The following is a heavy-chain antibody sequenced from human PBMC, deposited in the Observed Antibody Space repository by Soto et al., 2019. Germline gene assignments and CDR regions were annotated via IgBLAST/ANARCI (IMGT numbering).Heavy chain of an antibody. Sequence: EVQLLESGGGLVQPGGSLRLSCAASGFSFSSYDMSWVRQAPGKGLEWVSGISGSGGSAYYADSVKGRFTISRDNSKNTLYVQMNSLRAEATAIYYCAKEDDAWTNGHFDIWGQGTMVTVSS. CDR1: GFSFSSYD. CDR3: AKEDDAWTNGHFDI. J-gene: IGHJ3*02. CDR2: ISGSGGSA. V-gene: IGHV3-23*01. D-gene: IGHD2-8*01.